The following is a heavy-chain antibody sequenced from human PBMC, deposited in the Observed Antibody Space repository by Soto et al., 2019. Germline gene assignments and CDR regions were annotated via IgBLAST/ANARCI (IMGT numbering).Heavy chain of an antibody. Sequence: SETLSLTCTVSGGSISSSSYYWGWIRQPPGKGLEWIGNIYYSGSTYYNPSLKSRVTISVDTSKNQFSLNLSSVTAADTAVYYCARHRYYYDSSGTNFDYRGQGTLVTVSS. CDR3: ARHRYYYDSSGTNFDY. CDR1: GGSISSSSYY. D-gene: IGHD3-22*01. CDR2: IYYSGST. J-gene: IGHJ4*02. V-gene: IGHV4-39*01.